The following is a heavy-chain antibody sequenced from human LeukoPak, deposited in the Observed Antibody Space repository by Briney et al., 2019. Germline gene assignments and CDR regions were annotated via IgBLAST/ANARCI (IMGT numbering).Heavy chain of an antibody. V-gene: IGHV4-59*01. D-gene: IGHD5-12*01. CDR1: GGSISTYY. Sequence: SETLSLTCTLSGGSISTYYWSWIRQPPGKGLEWIGYIYHSGSTNYNPPLKSRVTISVDTSKNQFSLKLSSVTAADTAVYYCARGGGYASPIGYWGQGALVTVPS. CDR3: ARGGGYASPIGY. J-gene: IGHJ4*02. CDR2: IYHSGST.